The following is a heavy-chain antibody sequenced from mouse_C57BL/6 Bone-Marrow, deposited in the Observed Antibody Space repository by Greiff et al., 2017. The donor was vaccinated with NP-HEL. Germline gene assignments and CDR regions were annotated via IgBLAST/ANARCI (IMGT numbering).Heavy chain of an antibody. J-gene: IGHJ4*01. CDR1: GFSLTSYG. Sequence: QVQLKESGPGLVQPSQSLSITCTVSGFSLTSYGVHWVRRSPGKGLEWLGVIWSGGSTDYNAAFISRLSISKDNSKSQVFFKMNSLQADDTAIYYCARNYYGSSHYYAMDYWGQGTSVTVSS. D-gene: IGHD1-1*01. V-gene: IGHV2-2*01. CDR2: IWSGGST. CDR3: ARNYYGSSHYYAMDY.